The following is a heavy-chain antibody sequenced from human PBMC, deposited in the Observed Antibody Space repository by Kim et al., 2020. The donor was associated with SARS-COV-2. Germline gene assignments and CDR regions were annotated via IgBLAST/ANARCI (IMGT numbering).Heavy chain of an antibody. CDR3: ARASASTTVTTYFDY. CDR1: GFTFSDYY. V-gene: IGHV3-11*06. J-gene: IGHJ4*02. D-gene: IGHD4-17*01. Sequence: GGSLRLSCAASGFTFSDYYMSWIRQAPGKGLEWVSYISSSSYTNYADSVKGRFTISRDNAKNSLYLQMNSLRAEDTAVYYCARASASTTVTTYFDYWGQGTLVTVSS. CDR2: ISSSSYT.